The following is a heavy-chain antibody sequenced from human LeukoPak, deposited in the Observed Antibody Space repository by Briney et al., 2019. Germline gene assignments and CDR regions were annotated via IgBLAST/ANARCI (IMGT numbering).Heavy chain of an antibody. J-gene: IGHJ6*03. Sequence: SETLSLTCTVSGGSISSYYWSRIRQPPGKGLEWIGYIYYSGSTNYNPSLKSRVTISVDTSKNQFSLKLSSVTAADTAVYYCARLSLYSSSWYPYYMDVWGKGTTVTVSS. V-gene: IGHV4-59*01. D-gene: IGHD6-13*01. CDR2: IYYSGST. CDR1: GGSISSYY. CDR3: ARLSLYSSSWYPYYMDV.